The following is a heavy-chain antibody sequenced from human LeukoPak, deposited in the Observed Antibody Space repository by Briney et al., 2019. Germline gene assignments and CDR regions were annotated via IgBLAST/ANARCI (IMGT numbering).Heavy chain of an antibody. J-gene: IGHJ3*02. CDR2: MNPDGSAI. V-gene: IGHV3-7*01. CDR1: GFSFSGSW. CDR3: ARDPLNGALGI. Sequence: QSGGSLRLSCTASGFSFSGSWMSWVRQLPGKGLEWLADMNPDGSAILYVDSIKGRFTISRNNAKNSLYLQMDGLRAEDTAVYYCARDPLNGALGIWGQGTLVIVSS.